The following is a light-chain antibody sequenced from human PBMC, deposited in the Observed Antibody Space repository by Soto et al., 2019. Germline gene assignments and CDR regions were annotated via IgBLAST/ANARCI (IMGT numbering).Light chain of an antibody. CDR3: QKYGSSRWT. CDR2: GTS. V-gene: IGKV3-20*01. Sequence: EIGLTQSPGTLSLSPGERATLSCRASQSVSSNYLAWYQQKPGQAPRLLIYGTSSRATGIPDRFSGSGSGTDFSLTISRLEPADFAVYYCQKYGSSRWTFGQGTRVDIK. CDR1: QSVSSNY. J-gene: IGKJ1*01.